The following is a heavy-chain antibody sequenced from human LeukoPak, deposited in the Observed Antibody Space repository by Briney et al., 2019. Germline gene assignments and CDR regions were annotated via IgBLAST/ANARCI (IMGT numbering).Heavy chain of an antibody. CDR3: ARISGSYYFQFDY. Sequence: SETLSLTCTVSGGSISSYYWSWIRQPPGKGLEWIGYIYYSGSTNDNPSLKSRVTISVDTSKNQFSLKLNSVTAADTAVYYCARISGSYYFQFDYWGQGTLVTVSS. D-gene: IGHD3-10*01. CDR1: GGSISSYY. CDR2: IYYSGST. V-gene: IGHV4-59*01. J-gene: IGHJ4*02.